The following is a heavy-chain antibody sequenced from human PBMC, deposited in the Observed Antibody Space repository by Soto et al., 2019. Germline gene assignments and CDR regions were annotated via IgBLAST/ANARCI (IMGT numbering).Heavy chain of an antibody. CDR3: ARRILTAYEI. Sequence: PSETLSLTCTVSGGSISSYFWSWIRQPPGKGLEWIGYIYYTGSTNYNPSLKSRVTISVDTSKNQFSLQLSSVTAADTAVYYCARRILTAYEIWALGTLVTLSS. V-gene: IGHV4-59*08. CDR2: IYYTGST. D-gene: IGHD3-9*01. CDR1: GGSISSYF. J-gene: IGHJ4*02.